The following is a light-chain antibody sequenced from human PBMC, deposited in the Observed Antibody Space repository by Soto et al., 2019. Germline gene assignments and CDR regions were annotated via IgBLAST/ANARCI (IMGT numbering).Light chain of an antibody. Sequence: EIVMTHSPVSRSVAPGERGTLSCRASPSLRSNLGWSQQKPGQAPRPLIYGAYTRATGLPARFSGSGSGTDFTLTISSLQSDDFAVSSWQHYLNWPLITFAQGTRLEVK. V-gene: IGKV3-15*01. CDR3: QHYLNWPLIT. CDR2: GAY. J-gene: IGKJ5*01. CDR1: PSLRSN.